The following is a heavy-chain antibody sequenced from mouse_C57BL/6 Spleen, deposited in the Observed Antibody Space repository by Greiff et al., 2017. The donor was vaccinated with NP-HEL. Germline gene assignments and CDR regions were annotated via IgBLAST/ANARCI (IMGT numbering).Heavy chain of an antibody. Sequence: EVMLVESGGGLVKPGGSLKLSCAASGFTFSSYAMSWVRQTPEKRLEWVATISDGGSYTYYPDNVKGRFTISRDNAKNNLYLQMSHLKSEDTAMYYCARDPHYYGSPWFAYWGQGTLVTVSA. V-gene: IGHV5-4*01. CDR2: ISDGGSYT. CDR3: ARDPHYYGSPWFAY. D-gene: IGHD1-1*01. CDR1: GFTFSSYA. J-gene: IGHJ3*01.